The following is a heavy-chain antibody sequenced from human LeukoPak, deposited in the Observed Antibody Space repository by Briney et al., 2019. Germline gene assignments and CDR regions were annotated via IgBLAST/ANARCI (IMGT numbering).Heavy chain of an antibody. CDR1: GFTFSSFS. CDR2: ISSGSSYT. J-gene: IGHJ4*02. CDR3: ARSDKYIAFSPPLQGFDY. Sequence: GGSLRLAWAASGFTFSSFSMNWVRQAPGKGLEWVSSISSGSSYTYFADSVKGRFTISRDNAKNSLYLQMNSLRAEDTAVYYCARSDKYIAFSPPLQGFDYWGQGTLVTVSS. V-gene: IGHV3-21*01. D-gene: IGHD5-12*01.